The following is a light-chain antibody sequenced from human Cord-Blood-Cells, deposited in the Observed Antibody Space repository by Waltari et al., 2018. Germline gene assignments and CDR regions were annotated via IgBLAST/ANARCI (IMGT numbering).Light chain of an antibody. Sequence: SYELTQPPSVSVSPGQTASTPSSGDTLGEKYACWYQQKPGQSPVLVIYQDSKRPSGIPERFSGSNSGNTATLTISGTQAMDEADYYCQAWDSSTVVFGGGTKLTVL. CDR3: QAWDSSTVV. J-gene: IGLJ2*01. CDR1: TLGEKY. V-gene: IGLV3-1*01. CDR2: QDS.